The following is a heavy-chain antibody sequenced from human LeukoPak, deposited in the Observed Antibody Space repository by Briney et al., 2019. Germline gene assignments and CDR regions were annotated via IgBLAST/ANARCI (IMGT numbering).Heavy chain of an antibody. CDR2: ISDSGGST. D-gene: IGHD5-18*01. CDR3: AKDGYSSTNFDY. V-gene: IGHV3-23*01. Sequence: GGSLRLSCGASGFTFSSYGMSWVRQAPGKGLEWVSAISDSGGSTYYADSVKGRFTISRDISKNALFLQMNSLRAEDTAVYYCAKDGYSSTNFDYWGQGTLVTASS. J-gene: IGHJ4*02. CDR1: GFTFSSYG.